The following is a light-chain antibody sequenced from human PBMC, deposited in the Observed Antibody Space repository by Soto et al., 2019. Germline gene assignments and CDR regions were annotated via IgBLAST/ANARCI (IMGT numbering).Light chain of an antibody. J-gene: IGKJ1*01. Sequence: EIVMTQSPATLSVSPGERATLSCRVSQSVSSNLAWYQQKPGQAPRLLIYGASTRATGIPARFSRSGCGTEFALTITSLQSEDFAVYYCQQYSNWPPWTCGQGTKVDI. CDR2: GAS. CDR1: QSVSSN. CDR3: QQYSNWPPWT. V-gene: IGKV3-15*01.